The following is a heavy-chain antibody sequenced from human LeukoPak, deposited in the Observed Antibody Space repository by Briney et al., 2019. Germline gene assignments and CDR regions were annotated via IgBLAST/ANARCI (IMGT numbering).Heavy chain of an antibody. D-gene: IGHD3-10*01. CDR2: ISYDGSNK. CDR1: GFTFSSYA. CDR3: ARVLDYGSGSYSVVDY. Sequence: GGSLRLSCAASGFTFSSYAMHWVRQAPGKGLEWVAVISYDGSNKYYADSVKGRFTISRDNSKNTLYLQMNGLRAEDTAVYYCARVLDYGSGSYSVVDYWGQGTLVTVSS. V-gene: IGHV3-30-3*01. J-gene: IGHJ4*02.